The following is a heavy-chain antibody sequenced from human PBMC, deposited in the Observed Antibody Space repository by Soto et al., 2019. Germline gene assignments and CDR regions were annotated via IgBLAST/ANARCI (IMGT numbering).Heavy chain of an antibody. CDR1: GDSVTSSDYY. CDR3: SVATSIYWLDP. J-gene: IGHJ5*02. Sequence: SETLSLTCTVSGDSVTSSDYYWSWIRQPPGKGLEWIGYIYYGGSTNYNPSPKSRVTISIDTSKNQFSLNLSSVTAADTAMYYCSVATSIYWLDPWGQGTLVTVSS. D-gene: IGHD5-12*01. CDR2: IYYGGST. V-gene: IGHV4-61*08.